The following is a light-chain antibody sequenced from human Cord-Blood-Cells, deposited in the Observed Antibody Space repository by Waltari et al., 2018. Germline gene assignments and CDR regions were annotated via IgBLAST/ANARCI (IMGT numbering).Light chain of an antibody. CDR2: EGS. J-gene: IGLJ3*02. V-gene: IGLV2-23*01. CDR1: SSDVGSSNL. CDR3: CSYAGSSTWV. Sequence: QSALTQPASESGSPGQSITIPCTGTSSDVGSSNLVSWYQQHPGKAPKLMIYEGSKRPSGVSNRFSGSKSGNTASLTISGLQAEDEADYYCCSYAGSSTWVFGGGTKLTVL.